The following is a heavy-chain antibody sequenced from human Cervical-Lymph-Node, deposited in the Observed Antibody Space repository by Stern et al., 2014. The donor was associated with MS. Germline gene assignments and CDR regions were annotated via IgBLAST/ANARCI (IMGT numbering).Heavy chain of an antibody. D-gene: IGHD3-16*01. CDR3: ARSDRLWGSFDY. J-gene: IGHJ4*02. CDR1: GGSISSAGYY. Sequence: QVQLQESGPGLVKPSQTLSLTCTVSGGSISSAGYYWTWIRQHPGKGLEWIGYINNSGSTYYNPSLRSRAAISVDASKNQFSLRLSSVTAADTALFYCARSDRLWGSFDYWGQGNLVTVSS. V-gene: IGHV4-31*03. CDR2: INNSGST.